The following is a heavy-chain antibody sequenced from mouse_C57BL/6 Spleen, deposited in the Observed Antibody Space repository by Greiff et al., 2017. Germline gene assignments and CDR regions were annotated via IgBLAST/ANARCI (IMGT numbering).Heavy chain of an antibody. J-gene: IGHJ3*01. V-gene: IGHV1-82*01. D-gene: IGHD2-3*01. CDR1: GYAFSSSW. CDR2: IYPGDGDT. Sequence: VQLQQSGPELVKPGASVKISCKASGYAFSSSWMNWVKQRPGQGLEWIGRIYPGDGDTNYNGKFKGKATLTADKSSSTAYMQLSSLTSVDSAVYFGARGKRWGFAYWGQGTLVTVSA. CDR3: ARGKRWGFAY.